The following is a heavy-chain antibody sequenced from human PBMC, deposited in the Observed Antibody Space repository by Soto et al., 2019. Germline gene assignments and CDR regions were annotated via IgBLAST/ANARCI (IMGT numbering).Heavy chain of an antibody. CDR3: AREWGYCDGIRCFTVFYY. CDR1: GGSFSGFQ. CDR2: INHNGDT. Sequence: VQLQQWGAGLLKPSETLSLTCAAHGGSFSGFQWSWIRQPPGKGLEFIGEINHNGDTNYNPSLQRRVPMSIDTSKREFSLRLTSVTAGDTAIYYCAREWGYCDGIRCFTVFYYWGQGVPVTVSS. V-gene: IGHV4-34*01. J-gene: IGHJ4*02. D-gene: IGHD2-21*01.